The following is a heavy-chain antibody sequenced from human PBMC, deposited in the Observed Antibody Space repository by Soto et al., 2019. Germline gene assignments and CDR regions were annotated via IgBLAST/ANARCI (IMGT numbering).Heavy chain of an antibody. CDR3: ASPSSAYCSATSCYVAPFNY. J-gene: IGHJ4*02. V-gene: IGHV4-38-2*01. Sequence: SETLSLTCAVSITNIYYFGWIRQPPGKGLEWIGSIYHSGSTYYNPSLKSRVTISVETSRNQFSLKLRSVTAADTAVHFCASPSSAYCSATSCYVAPFNYWGQGILVTVSS. D-gene: IGHD2-2*01. CDR2: IYHSGST. CDR1: ITNIYY.